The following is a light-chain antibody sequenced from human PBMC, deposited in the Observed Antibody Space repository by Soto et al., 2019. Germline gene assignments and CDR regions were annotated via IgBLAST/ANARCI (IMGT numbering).Light chain of an antibody. CDR1: SSDVGGSNY. CDR2: DVS. V-gene: IGLV2-14*01. Sequence: QSALTQPASVSGSPGQSITISCTGTSSDVGGSNYVSWYQQHPGKAPKLMMYDVSNRPSGVSNRVSGSKSGNTASLTISGLQAEDEADYYCSSYTSSSTRVFGTGTKVTVL. CDR3: SSYTSSSTRV. J-gene: IGLJ1*01.